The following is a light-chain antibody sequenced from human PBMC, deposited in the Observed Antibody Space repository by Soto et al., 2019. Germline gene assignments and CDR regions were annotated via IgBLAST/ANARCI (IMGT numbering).Light chain of an antibody. Sequence: EIVLTQSPGTLSLSPGERATLSCRASQSINSRYLAWYQQKPGQAPRLLIYGASSRATGIPVRFSGSGSGTDFTLTISRLEPEDFAVYYCQQFASSSGFTFGPGTKVDIK. CDR3: QQFASSSGFT. J-gene: IGKJ3*01. V-gene: IGKV3-20*01. CDR1: QSINSRY. CDR2: GAS.